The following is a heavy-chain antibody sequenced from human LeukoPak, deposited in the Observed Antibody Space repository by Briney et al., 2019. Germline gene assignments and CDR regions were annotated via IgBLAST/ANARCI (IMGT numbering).Heavy chain of an antibody. Sequence: PGGSLRLSCAASGFTFSSYAMSWVRQAPGKGLEWVSAISGSGGSTYYADSAKGRFTISRDNSKNTLYLQMNSLRAEDTAVYYCAKGCGSASLDNHPRGNWFDPWGQGTLVTVSS. CDR1: GFTFSSYA. CDR3: AKGCGSASLDNHPRGNWFDP. J-gene: IGHJ5*02. CDR2: ISGSGGST. D-gene: IGHD2-15*01. V-gene: IGHV3-23*01.